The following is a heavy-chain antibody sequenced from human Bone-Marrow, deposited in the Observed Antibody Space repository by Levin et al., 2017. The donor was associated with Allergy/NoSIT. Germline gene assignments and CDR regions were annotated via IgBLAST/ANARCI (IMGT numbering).Heavy chain of an antibody. CDR3: MRARSIGGHFYFDF. Sequence: SQTLSLTCAVSGLSVSSIYYWGWIRQPPGKGLEWVGSIYHLGSTYSNPSLKSRFSISLDTSKNQFSLNLTSVTAADTAVYYCMRARSIGGHFYFDFWGQGTLVSVSS. CDR1: GLSVSSIYY. V-gene: IGHV4-38-2*01. J-gene: IGHJ4*02. D-gene: IGHD2/OR15-2a*01. CDR2: IYHLGST.